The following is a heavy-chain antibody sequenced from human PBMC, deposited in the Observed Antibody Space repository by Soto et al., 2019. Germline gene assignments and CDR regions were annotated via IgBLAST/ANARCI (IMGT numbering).Heavy chain of an antibody. V-gene: IGHV2-5*02. CDR3: AHDANTDTPRVKTYYFEY. Sequence: QITLKESGPTLVKPTQTLTLTCTFSGFSLRTSGVGVGWIRQTPGKALEWLALIYWDDDKRYSPSLKSRLTITKDTSKSQVVLTMNNMDPVDTATYYCAHDANTDTPRVKTYYFEYWGQGTLGTVSS. CDR1: GFSLRTSGVG. CDR2: IYWDDDK. D-gene: IGHD5-18*01. J-gene: IGHJ4*02.